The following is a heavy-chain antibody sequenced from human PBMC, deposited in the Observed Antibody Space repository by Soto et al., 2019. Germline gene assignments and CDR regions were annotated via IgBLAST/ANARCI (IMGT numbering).Heavy chain of an antibody. V-gene: IGHV4-59*08. D-gene: IGHD2-8*01. Sequence: PSETLSLTCTVSDGSISNFYWSWIRQPPGKGLEWIGYISSSGNTNYNPSLKSRVSISVDTSKNQFSLRLTSVTAEDTAVYYCARHEGNGNVWPLDYWGQGILVTVS. J-gene: IGHJ4*02. CDR3: ARHEGNGNVWPLDY. CDR1: DGSISNFY. CDR2: ISSSGNT.